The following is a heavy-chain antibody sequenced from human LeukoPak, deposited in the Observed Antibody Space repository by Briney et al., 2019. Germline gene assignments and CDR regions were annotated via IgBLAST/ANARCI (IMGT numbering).Heavy chain of an antibody. CDR1: GDSVSSNSAA. CDR2: TFYRSKWYN. V-gene: IGHV6-1*01. CDR3: ARGYSSTWYFPMYYYMDV. Sequence: SQTLSLTCAISGDSVSSNSAAWNWIRQSPSRGLEWLGRTFYRSKWYNDYAVYVKSRITINPDTSKNQVSLQLSSVTPEDTAVYYCARGYSSTWYFPMYYYMDVWGKGTTVTVSS. D-gene: IGHD6-13*01. J-gene: IGHJ6*03.